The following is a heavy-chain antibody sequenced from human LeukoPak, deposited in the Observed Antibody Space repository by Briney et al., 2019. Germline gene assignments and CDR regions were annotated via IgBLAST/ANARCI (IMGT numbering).Heavy chain of an antibody. J-gene: IGHJ4*02. CDR3: VPIAATGTPFPRFDH. Sequence: GGSLILSCSASGFTFSSYTMHWVRQAPGKGLEYVSAISSNGGSTYYADSVKGRFTISRDNSKNTLHLQMSSLTAGDTAVYYCVPIAATGTPFPRFDHWGQGTLVTVSS. D-gene: IGHD6-13*01. V-gene: IGHV3-64D*09. CDR2: ISSNGGST. CDR1: GFTFSSYT.